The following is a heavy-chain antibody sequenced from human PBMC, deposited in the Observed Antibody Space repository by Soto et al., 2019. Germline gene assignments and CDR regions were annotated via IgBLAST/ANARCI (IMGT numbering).Heavy chain of an antibody. J-gene: IGHJ3*02. CDR1: GFTVSSNY. CDR2: LYSGDSA. D-gene: IGHD3-22*01. V-gene: IGHV3-66*01. CDR3: ARSRDYYDSSGYPSDGLDI. Sequence: GGSLRLSCAASGFTVSSNYMNWVRQAPGKGLEWVSVLYSGDSAYYADSVKGRFIISRDNSKNTLYLQMNSLRAEDTAVYYCARSRDYYDSSGYPSDGLDIWGQGTMVTVSS.